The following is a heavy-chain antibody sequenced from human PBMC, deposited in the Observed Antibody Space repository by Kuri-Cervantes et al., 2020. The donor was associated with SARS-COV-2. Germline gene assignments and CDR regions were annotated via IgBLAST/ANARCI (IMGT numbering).Heavy chain of an antibody. V-gene: IGHV1-2*02. CDR1: GYTFTGYY. CDR2: INPNSGGT. CDR3: ARGASFMGSCSIINCDPIDP. D-gene: IGHD2-2*01. Sequence: ASVKVSCKASGYTFTGYYMHWVRQAPGQGLEWMGWINPNSGGTNYAQKFQGRVTMTRETSTSTVYMELSRLRSDDTAVYYCARGASFMGSCSIINCDPIDPWGRGTLVTVSS. J-gene: IGHJ5*02.